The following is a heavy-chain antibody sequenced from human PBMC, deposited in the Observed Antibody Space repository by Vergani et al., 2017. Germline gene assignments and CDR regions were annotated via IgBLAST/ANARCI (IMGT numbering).Heavy chain of an antibody. J-gene: IGHJ5*01. CDR1: GFSFNSYW. V-gene: IGHV3-74*03. Sequence: DVHLAESGGGFFQPGGSLRLSCSASGFSFNSYWMHWVRQVPGKGLLWVSRIKSDGSITAYADSVKGRFTISRDNAQNSLYLQMNSLRVEDMGVYYYARARCNETCYMSNWLDSWGQGTLVTVSS. CDR3: ARARCNETCYMSNWLDS. CDR2: IKSDGSIT. D-gene: IGHD3-9*01.